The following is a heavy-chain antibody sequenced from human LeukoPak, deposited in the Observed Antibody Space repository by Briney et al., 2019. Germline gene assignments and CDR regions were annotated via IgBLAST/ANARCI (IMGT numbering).Heavy chain of an antibody. J-gene: IGHJ4*02. CDR1: GGSISSSSYY. CDR3: ARSSSSFLL. D-gene: IGHD6-6*01. Sequence: SETLSLTCTVSGGSISSSSYYWGWIRQPPGKGLEWIGSIYYSGSTYYNPSLKSRVTISVDTSKNQFSLKLSSVTAADTAVYYCARSSSSFLLWGQGTLVTVSS. V-gene: IGHV4-39*01. CDR2: IYYSGST.